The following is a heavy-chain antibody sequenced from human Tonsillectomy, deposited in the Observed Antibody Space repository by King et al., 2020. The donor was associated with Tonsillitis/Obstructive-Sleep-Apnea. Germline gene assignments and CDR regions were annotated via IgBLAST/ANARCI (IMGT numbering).Heavy chain of an antibody. V-gene: IGHV3-30*01. CDR1: GFTFSSYA. CDR2: ISYDGSNK. J-gene: IGHJ6*03. Sequence: QLVQSGGGVVQPGRSLRLSCAASGFTFSSYAMHWVRQAPGKGLEWVAVISYDGSNKYYADSVKGRSTISRDNSKNTLYLQMNSLRAEDTAVYYCARDLLGGSGRTYYYYMDVWGKGTTVTVSS. D-gene: IGHD1-26*01. CDR3: ARDLLGGSGRTYYYYMDV.